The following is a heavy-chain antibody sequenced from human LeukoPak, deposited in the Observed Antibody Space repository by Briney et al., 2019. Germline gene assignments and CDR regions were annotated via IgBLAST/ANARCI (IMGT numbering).Heavy chain of an antibody. J-gene: IGHJ5*02. CDR3: ARMGIVDNWFDP. V-gene: IGHV1-69*05. CDR2: IIPIFGTA. Sequence: GASVKVSCKAPGGTFSSYAISWVRQAPGQGLEWMGGIIPIFGTANYAQKFQGRVTITTDESTSTAYMELSSLRSEDTAVYYCARMGIVDNWFDPWGQGTLVTVSS. D-gene: IGHD1-26*01. CDR1: GGTFSSYA.